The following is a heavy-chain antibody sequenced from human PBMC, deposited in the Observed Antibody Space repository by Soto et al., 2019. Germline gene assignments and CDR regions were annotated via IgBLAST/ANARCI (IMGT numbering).Heavy chain of an antibody. Sequence: EVHLVESGGGSVQPGGSLRLSCAASGFTFNSYSMHWVRQAPGKGLEWVSYITGSSSAIYYADSVKGRFTISRDNAKNSLSLQMNSLRDEDTAVSYCARGYCNGGSCYPGIYWGQGTLVSVSS. J-gene: IGHJ4*02. CDR1: GFTFNSYS. CDR2: ITGSSSAI. CDR3: ARGYCNGGSCYPGIY. V-gene: IGHV3-48*02. D-gene: IGHD2-15*01.